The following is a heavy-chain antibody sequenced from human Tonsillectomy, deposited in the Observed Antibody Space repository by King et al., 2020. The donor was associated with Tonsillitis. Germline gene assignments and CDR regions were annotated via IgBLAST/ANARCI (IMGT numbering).Heavy chain of an antibody. CDR3: ARVGVALWNRRFDY. V-gene: IGHV4-38-2*01. CDR1: NFSISSGYY. J-gene: IGHJ4*02. Sequence: QLQESGPGLVNPSETLSLTCDVSNFSISSGYYWGWIRQPPGKGLEWIANIYRSGTTFYNPHLKSRVSMSVDIYKNLFSLNLTSGTAADKAIYYCARVGVALWNRRFDYWGRGPPVTVSS. D-gene: IGHD1-1*01. CDR2: IYRSGTT.